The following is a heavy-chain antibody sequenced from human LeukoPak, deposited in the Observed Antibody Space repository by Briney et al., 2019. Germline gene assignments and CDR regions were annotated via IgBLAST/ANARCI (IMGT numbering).Heavy chain of an antibody. J-gene: IGHJ6*03. CDR1: GYSMSSGYY. CDR3: ARGGGGYCSSTSCYSARLYYYYMDV. Sequence: SETLSLTCTVSGYSMSSGYYWGWIRQPPERGLEWIGSMYHTGSTYYNPSLKSRVTISVDTSKNQFSLKLSSVTAADTAVYYCARGGGGYCSSTSCYSARLYYYYMDVWGKGTTVTISS. CDR2: MYHTGST. V-gene: IGHV4-38-2*02. D-gene: IGHD2-2*01.